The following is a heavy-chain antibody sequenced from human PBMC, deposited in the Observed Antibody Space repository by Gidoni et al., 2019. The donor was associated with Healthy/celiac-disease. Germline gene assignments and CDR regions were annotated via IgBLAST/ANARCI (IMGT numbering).Heavy chain of an antibody. V-gene: IGHV3-7*03. J-gene: IGHJ4*02. CDR1: GFTFSSYW. CDR2: IKQDGSEK. CDR3: ARDVSCSGGSCYSDY. Sequence: EVQLVESGGGLVQPGGSLRLSCAASGFTFSSYWMSWVRQAPGKGLEWVANIKQDGSEKYYVDSVKGRFTISRDNAKNSLYLQMNSLRAEDTAVYYCARDVSCSGGSCYSDYWGQGTLVTVSS. D-gene: IGHD2-15*01.